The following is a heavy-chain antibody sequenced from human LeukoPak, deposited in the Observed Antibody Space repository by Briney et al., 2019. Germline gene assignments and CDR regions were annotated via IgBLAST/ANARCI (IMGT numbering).Heavy chain of an antibody. J-gene: IGHJ4*02. CDR2: ISGGGRST. Sequence: GGSLRLSCAASGFTFSTCAMSWVRQAPGKGLEWVSTISGGGRSTDYADSVKGQFTISRDNSKNTLYLQMNSLRAEDTAVYYCAKDLMITMIVVPNGYWGQGTLVTVSS. CDR3: AKDLMITMIVVPNGY. D-gene: IGHD3-22*01. V-gene: IGHV3-23*01. CDR1: GFTFSTCA.